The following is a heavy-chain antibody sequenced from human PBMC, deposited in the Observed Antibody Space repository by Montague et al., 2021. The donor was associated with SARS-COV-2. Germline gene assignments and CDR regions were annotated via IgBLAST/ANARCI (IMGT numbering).Heavy chain of an antibody. CDR2: IYHSGTT. V-gene: IGHV4-38-2*02. D-gene: IGHD5-24*01. CDR1: GYSISSGYY. CDR3: ARDRTFRDGYLDAFEI. J-gene: IGHJ3*02. Sequence: SETLSLTCTVSGYSISSGYYWGWIRKFPGKGLEWIGSIYHSGTTYYNPSLKSRVTISVDTSKNQFSLKMYSVTAADTAQFYCARDRTFRDGYLDAFEIWCQGTMVTFSS.